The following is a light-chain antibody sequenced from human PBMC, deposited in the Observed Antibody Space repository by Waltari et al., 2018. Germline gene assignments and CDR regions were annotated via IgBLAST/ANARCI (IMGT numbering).Light chain of an antibody. CDR3: MQSLQFPFT. Sequence: DIVMTQTPPSLSVTPGQPASISCQSSQRLLYSNGKTYLSWYLQKPGQPPQLLIYEVSNPLAGVPSRVRGSGSGTDFTLKIRRGEAEDVGVYYCMQSLQFPFTFGQGTKLEIK. CDR1: QRLLYSNGKTY. J-gene: IGKJ2*01. V-gene: IGKV2D-29*01. CDR2: EVS.